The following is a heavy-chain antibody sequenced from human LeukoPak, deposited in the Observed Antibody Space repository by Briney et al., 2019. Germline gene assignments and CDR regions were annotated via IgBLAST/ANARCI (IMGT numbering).Heavy chain of an antibody. D-gene: IGHD1-7*01. CDR2: IFWDDDE. V-gene: IGHV2-5*02. J-gene: IGHJ4*02. Sequence: SGPTLVKPTQTLMLTCTFSGFSLNSNGMGVGWIRQPPGKALEWLALIFWDDDERYSPSLKSRLTITKDTSKNQVVLTMTNMGPVDTGTYFCVHRPQHGTTFDYWGQGILVTVSS. CDR3: VHRPQHGTTFDY. CDR1: GFSLNSNGMG.